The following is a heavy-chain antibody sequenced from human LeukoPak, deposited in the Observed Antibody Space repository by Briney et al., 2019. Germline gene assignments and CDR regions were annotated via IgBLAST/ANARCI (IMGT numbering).Heavy chain of an antibody. CDR2: ISSSGSTI. Sequence: GGSLRLSCAASGFTFSDYYMSWIRQAPGKGLEWVSYISSSGSTIYYADSVKGRFTISRDNAKNSLYLQMNSLRAEDTAVYYCARGYCSGGSCYSSSGDAFDIWGQGTMVTVSS. J-gene: IGHJ3*02. CDR1: GFTFSDYY. V-gene: IGHV3-11*01. D-gene: IGHD2-15*01. CDR3: ARGYCSGGSCYSSSGDAFDI.